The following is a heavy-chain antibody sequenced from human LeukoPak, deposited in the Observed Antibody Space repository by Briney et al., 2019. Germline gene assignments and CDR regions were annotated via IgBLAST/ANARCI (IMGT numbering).Heavy chain of an antibody. CDR2: ISYRSNI. CDR3: ARDHIAVAGVIDY. CDR1: GITFSSYS. D-gene: IGHD6-19*01. J-gene: IGHJ4*02. Sequence: GGSLRLSCVASGITFSSYSMNWVRQAPGKGLEWVSSISYRSNIYYADSVKGRFTISRDNAQNSLYLQMNGLRAEDTAVYYCARDHIAVAGVIDYWGQGTLVTVSS. V-gene: IGHV3-21*01.